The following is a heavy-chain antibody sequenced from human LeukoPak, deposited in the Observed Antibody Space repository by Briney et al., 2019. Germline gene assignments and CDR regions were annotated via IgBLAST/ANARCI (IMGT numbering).Heavy chain of an antibody. J-gene: IGHJ4*02. D-gene: IGHD5-18*01. V-gene: IGHV4-59*01. Sequence: SETLSLTCTVSGGSISSYYWSWIRQPPGKGLEWIGYIYYSGSTNYNPSLKSRVTISVDTSKNQFSLKLSSVTAADTAVYYCASHGGGHSYGLGVDYWGQGTLVTVSS. CDR2: IYYSGST. CDR1: GGSISSYY. CDR3: ASHGGGHSYGLGVDY.